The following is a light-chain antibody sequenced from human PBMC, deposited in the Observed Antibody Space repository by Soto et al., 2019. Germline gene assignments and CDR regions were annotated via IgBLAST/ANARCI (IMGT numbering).Light chain of an antibody. CDR1: QSISSW. J-gene: IGKJ1*01. CDR3: KQYNSYPWT. Sequence: DIQMPQSPSTLSASVGDSFPITCRASQSISSWLAWYQQKPGKAPKLLIYKASSLESGVPSRFSGSGSGTEFTLTISSLQPDEFATYYCKQYNSYPWTFGKGNKVDIK. CDR2: KAS. V-gene: IGKV1-5*03.